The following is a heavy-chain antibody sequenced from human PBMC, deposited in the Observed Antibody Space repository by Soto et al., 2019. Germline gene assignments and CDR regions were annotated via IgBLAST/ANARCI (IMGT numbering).Heavy chain of an antibody. CDR2: ITPTFGIG. D-gene: IGHD6-19*01. Sequence: QVQLVQSGAEVKKPGSSVKVSCKASGGTFNRYAISWLRQAPGQGPEWMGGITPTFGIGNYAQKFQGRVTITADESTTTVHMELRRLTCEDTAVYYCAQTLGSAVAGPGRFDLWGRGTRVIVSS. CDR1: GGTFNRYA. CDR3: AQTLGSAVAGPGRFDL. J-gene: IGHJ2*01. V-gene: IGHV1-69*12.